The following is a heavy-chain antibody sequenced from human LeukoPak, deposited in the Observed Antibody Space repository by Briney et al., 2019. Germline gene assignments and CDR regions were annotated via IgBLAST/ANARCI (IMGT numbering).Heavy chain of an antibody. CDR3: SGGTAETAGIDF. Sequence: GGSLRLSCEASGFNFSNYWMHWVRQVPEKGLVWVSHINTDGSSATYGDSAKGRFIVSRDNAKNTLFLQMSSLRVEDTAVYYCSGGTAETAGIDFWGQGTLVTVSS. CDR2: INTDGSSA. CDR1: GFNFSNYW. D-gene: IGHD3-10*01. V-gene: IGHV3-74*03. J-gene: IGHJ4*02.